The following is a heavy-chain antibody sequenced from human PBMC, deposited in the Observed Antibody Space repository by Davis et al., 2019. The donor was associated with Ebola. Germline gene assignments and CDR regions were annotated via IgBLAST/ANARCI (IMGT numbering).Heavy chain of an antibody. CDR1: GFTVSSHY. J-gene: IGHJ6*02. V-gene: IGHV3-53*01. D-gene: IGHD2-2*01. CDR3: ARDLNAPYGMDV. Sequence: GESLKIPCVASGFTVSSHYMSWVRQAPGKGLEWVSVIYSGGSTSYTDSVKGRFTISRDNSKNTLSLQMNSLRADDTAVYYCARDLNAPYGMDVWGQGTTVTVSS. CDR2: IYSGGST.